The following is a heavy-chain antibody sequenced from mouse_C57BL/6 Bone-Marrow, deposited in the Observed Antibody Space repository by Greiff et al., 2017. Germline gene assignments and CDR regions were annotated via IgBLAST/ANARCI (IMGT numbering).Heavy chain of an antibody. D-gene: IGHD2-4*01. CDR2: IDPSDSYT. CDR1: GYTFTSYW. Sequence: QVQLQQPGAELVMPGASVKLSCKASGYTFTSYWMHWVKQRPGQGLEWIGEIDPSDSYTNYNQKFKGKSTLTVDKSSSTAYMQLSSLTSEDSAVYYCARDYPYAKDYWGQGTSVTVSS. J-gene: IGHJ4*01. CDR3: ARDYPYAKDY. V-gene: IGHV1-69*01.